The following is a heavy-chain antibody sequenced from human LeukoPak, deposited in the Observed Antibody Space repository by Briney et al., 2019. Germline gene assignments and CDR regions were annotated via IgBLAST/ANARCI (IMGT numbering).Heavy chain of an antibody. CDR3: ARGLNGNYDSGAYAY. CDR2: MNPNNANT. D-gene: IGHD3-22*01. Sequence: ASVKVSFTASGYTFTSYDISWARQAPGQGLEWMAWMNPNNANTGYGQKFQGRVTLTKNIAINTAYMELSSLRPEDTAVYYCARGLNGNYDSGAYAYWGQGTLVTVSS. J-gene: IGHJ4*02. CDR1: GYTFTSYD. V-gene: IGHV1-8*01.